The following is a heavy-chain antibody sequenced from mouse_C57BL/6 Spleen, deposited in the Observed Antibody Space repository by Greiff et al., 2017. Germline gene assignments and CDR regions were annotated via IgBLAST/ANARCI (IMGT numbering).Heavy chain of an antibody. CDR3: ARDDGYHPDGYCDV. D-gene: IGHD2-3*01. CDR2: IYPGDGDT. Sequence: QVQLQQSGPELVKPGASVKISCKASGYAFSSSWMNWVKQRPGKGLEWIGRIYPGDGDTNYNGKFKGKATLTADKSSSTAYMQLSSLTSEDSAVYFGARDDGYHPDGYCDVWGTGTTVAVSS. CDR1: GYAFSSSW. V-gene: IGHV1-82*01. J-gene: IGHJ1*03.